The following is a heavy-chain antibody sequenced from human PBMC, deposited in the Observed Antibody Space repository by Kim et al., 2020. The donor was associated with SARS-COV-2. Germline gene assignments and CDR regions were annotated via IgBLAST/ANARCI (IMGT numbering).Heavy chain of an antibody. V-gene: IGHV3-23*01. J-gene: IGHJ4*02. D-gene: IGHD6-13*01. CDR3: AKRIRGGGTWYNFDY. CDR1: GFTFSNYV. Sequence: GGSLRLSCAASGFTFSNYVMTWVRQAPGKGLEWVSSITGSGVSAYYAASVKGRFTISRDNSKNTLYLHMSSLRVEDSAVYYCAKRIRGGGTWYNFDYWCQGAQVTVSS. CDR2: ITGSGVSA.